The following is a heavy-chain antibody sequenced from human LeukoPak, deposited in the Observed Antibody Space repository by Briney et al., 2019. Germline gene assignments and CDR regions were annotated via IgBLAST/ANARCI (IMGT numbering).Heavy chain of an antibody. CDR3: GKDPDYYDSSGYYYQPLGY. Sequence: GGSLRLSCAASGFTFSSYGMHWVRQAPGQGLEWVACIRYDGSNTYYADSVKGRFTISRDNSKNTLYLQMNSLRAEDTAVYYYGKDPDYYDSSGYYYQPLGYWGQGTLVTVSS. CDR1: GFTFSSYG. D-gene: IGHD3-22*01. CDR2: IRYDGSNT. J-gene: IGHJ4*02. V-gene: IGHV3-30*02.